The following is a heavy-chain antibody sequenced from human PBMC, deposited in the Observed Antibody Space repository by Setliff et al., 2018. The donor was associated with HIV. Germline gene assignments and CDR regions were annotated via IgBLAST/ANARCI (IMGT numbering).Heavy chain of an antibody. D-gene: IGHD2-15*01. CDR1: GGSIRSYY. Sequence: SETLSLTCTVSGGSIRSYYWNWIRQPPGKGLEWIGYIYSSGSTNYNPSLKRRVTISVDTSKNQFSLKLTSVTAADTAMYFCARDSPADGGNPGRFQRWGQGTLVTVSS. CDR2: IYSSGST. V-gene: IGHV4-4*08. CDR3: ARDSPADGGNPGRFQR. J-gene: IGHJ1*01.